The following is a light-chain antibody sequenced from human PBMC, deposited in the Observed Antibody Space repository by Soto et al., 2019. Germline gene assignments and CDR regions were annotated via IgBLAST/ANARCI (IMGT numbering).Light chain of an antibody. V-gene: IGKV3-20*01. CDR2: GAS. J-gene: IGKJ5*01. Sequence: EIVMTQSPATLSVSPGERATLSCRASQSVSILLAWYQQKPGQAPRLLIHGASSRVTGIPDRFSGSGSGTDFTLTITRLEPEDFAVYYCQFYSRSPRQITFGQGTRLENK. CDR1: QSVSIL. CDR3: QFYSRSPRQIT.